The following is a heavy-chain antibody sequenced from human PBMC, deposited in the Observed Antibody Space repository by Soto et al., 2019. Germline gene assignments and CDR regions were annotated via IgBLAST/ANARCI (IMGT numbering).Heavy chain of an antibody. Sequence: QVQLVQSGAEVKKPGSSVKVSCKASGGTFSSYAISWVRQAPGQGLEWMGGIIPIFGTANYAQKFQGRVTITADESTSIAYMELSSLRSEDTAVYYCARDGLSLRNYYYYGMDVWGQGTTVTVSS. CDR3: ARDGLSLRNYYYYGMDV. CDR2: IIPIFGTA. V-gene: IGHV1-69*01. J-gene: IGHJ6*02. CDR1: GGTFSSYA. D-gene: IGHD3-22*01.